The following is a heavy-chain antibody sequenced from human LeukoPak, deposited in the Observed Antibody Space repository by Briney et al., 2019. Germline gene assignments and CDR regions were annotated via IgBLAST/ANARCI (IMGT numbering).Heavy chain of an antibody. CDR2: ISAYNGNT. J-gene: IGHJ6*02. CDR3: ASGSSDKGYYYGMDV. V-gene: IGHV1-18*01. D-gene: IGHD1-26*01. Sequence: ASVKVSCKASGYIFTSYGISWVRQAPGQGLEWMGWISAYNGNTNYAQKLQGRVTMTTDTSTSTAYMELRSLRSDDTAVYYCASGSSDKGYYYGMDVWGQGTTVTVSS. CDR1: GYIFTSYG.